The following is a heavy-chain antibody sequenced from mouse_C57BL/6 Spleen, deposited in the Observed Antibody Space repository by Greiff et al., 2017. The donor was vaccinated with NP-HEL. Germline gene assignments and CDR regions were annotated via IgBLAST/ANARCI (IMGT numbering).Heavy chain of an antibody. Sequence: QVQLQQSGPELVKPGASVKISCKASGYAFSSSWMNWVKQRPGKGLEWIGRIYPGDGDTNYNGKFKGKATLTADKSSSTAYMQLSSLTSEDSAVYFCARSHLGGFAYWGQGTLVTVSA. J-gene: IGHJ3*01. D-gene: IGHD4-1*01. CDR3: ARSHLGGFAY. CDR1: GYAFSSSW. CDR2: IYPGDGDT. V-gene: IGHV1-82*01.